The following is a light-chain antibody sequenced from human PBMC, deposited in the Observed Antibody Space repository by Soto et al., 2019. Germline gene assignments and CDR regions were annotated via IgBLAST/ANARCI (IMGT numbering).Light chain of an antibody. J-gene: IGLJ1*01. CDR2: SNY. V-gene: IGLV1-44*01. CDR3: SAWDASLNGYV. Sequence: QSALTQPPSASGTPGQRVTISCSGSSSNIGSKTVNWYQQLPGTAPKLLIYSNYQRPSGVPDRFSGSKSGTSASLAISGLQSEYEADYYCSAWDASLNGYVFGTGTKVTVL. CDR1: SSNIGSKT.